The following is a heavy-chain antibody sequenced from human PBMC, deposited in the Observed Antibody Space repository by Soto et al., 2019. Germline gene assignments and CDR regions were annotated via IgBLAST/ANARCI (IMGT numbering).Heavy chain of an antibody. Sequence: PGGSLRLSCAASGFTFSDYWMHWVRQAPGKGLVWVSRINSDGTTTNYADSVKGRSTISRDNAKKTLFLQMNSLRAEDTAVYYCTRSLDRNDPVLYWGQGALVTVSS. V-gene: IGHV3-74*01. CDR2: INSDGTTT. CDR3: TRSLDRNDPVLY. D-gene: IGHD1-1*01. J-gene: IGHJ4*02. CDR1: GFTFSDYW.